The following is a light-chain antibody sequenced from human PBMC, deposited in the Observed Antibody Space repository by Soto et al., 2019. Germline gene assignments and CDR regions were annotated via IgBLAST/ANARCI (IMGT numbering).Light chain of an antibody. J-gene: IGLJ2*01. V-gene: IGLV1-47*01. CDR2: RTI. CDR1: SSNIGSNF. CDR3: SAWDDSLSVVV. Sequence: QSVLTQPPSASGTPGQRVTISCSGSSSNIGSNFVYWYQQLPGTAPKLLIYRTILRPSGVPDRFSGSKSDTSASLAISGLRSEDEAEYYCSAWDDSLSVVVFGGGTKLTVL.